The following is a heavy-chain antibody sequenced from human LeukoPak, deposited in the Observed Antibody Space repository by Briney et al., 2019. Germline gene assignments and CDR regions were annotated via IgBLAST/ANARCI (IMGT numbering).Heavy chain of an antibody. D-gene: IGHD1-26*01. V-gene: IGHV3-21*01. CDR2: ISSSSSYI. CDR1: GFTFSTYS. Sequence: GGSLRLSCAASGFTFSTYSMNWVRQAPGKGLEWVSSISSSSSYIYYADSVKGRFTISRDNAKKSVYLQMNSLRAEDTAVYYCARAYSERYGLGYYYMDVWGKGTTVTISS. CDR3: ARAYSERYGLGYYYMDV. J-gene: IGHJ6*03.